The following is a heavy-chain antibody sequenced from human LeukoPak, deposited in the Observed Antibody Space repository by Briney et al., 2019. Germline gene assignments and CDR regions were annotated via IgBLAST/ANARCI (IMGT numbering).Heavy chain of an antibody. J-gene: IGHJ2*01. D-gene: IGHD4-23*01. V-gene: IGHV3-21*01. Sequence: PGGSRRLSCADSEFTFSSYTMNWVRQAPGKGLEWVSSITSSSGYKYYADSVKGRFTISRDNARNSVSLQMNSLRTEDTAVYYCARDFDDYVGYFDLWGRGTLVTVSS. CDR3: ARDFDDYVGYFDL. CDR1: EFTFSSYT. CDR2: ITSSSGYK.